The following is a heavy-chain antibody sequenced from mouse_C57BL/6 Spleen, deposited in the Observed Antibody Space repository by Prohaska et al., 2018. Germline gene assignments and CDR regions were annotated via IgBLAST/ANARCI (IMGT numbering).Heavy chain of an antibody. CDR1: GFTFSGFW. Sequence: EVQLLETGGGLVQPGGSRGLSCEGSGFTFSGFWLSWVRQTPGKTLAWIGDINADGSAINYAPSIKDRFTIFRDNDKSTLYLQRSNVRSEDTATYFCMRYGNYWYFDVWGTGTTVTVSS. CDR2: INADGSAI. J-gene: IGHJ1*03. D-gene: IGHD2-1*01. V-gene: IGHV11-2*01. CDR3: MRYGNYWYFDV.